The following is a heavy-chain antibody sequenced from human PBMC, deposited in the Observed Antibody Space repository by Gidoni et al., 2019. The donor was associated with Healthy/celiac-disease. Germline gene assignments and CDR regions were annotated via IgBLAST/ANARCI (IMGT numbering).Heavy chain of an antibody. CDR3: ARSDVLEWLSDY. J-gene: IGHJ4*02. Sequence: EVQLVESGGGLVKPGGSLRLSCAASGFTFSSYSMNWVRQAPGKGLEWVSSISSSSSYIYYADSVKGRFTISRDNAKNSLYLQMNSLRAEDTAVYYCARSDVLEWLSDYWGQGTLVTVSS. D-gene: IGHD3-3*01. V-gene: IGHV3-21*01. CDR1: GFTFSSYS. CDR2: ISSSSSYI.